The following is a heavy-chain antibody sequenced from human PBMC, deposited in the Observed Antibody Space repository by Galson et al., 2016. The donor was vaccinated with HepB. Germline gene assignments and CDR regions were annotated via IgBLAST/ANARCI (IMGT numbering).Heavy chain of an antibody. Sequence: SLRLSCSASGLSVSTTYMACVRQSPGKRLESVSAIFSGGTTFYADSLMGRFTISRDSSSNTLYLQMRSLRAEDTAVYYCARDSGYNEHGGFDNWGQGTLVTVSS. CDR1: GLSVSTTY. V-gene: IGHV3-66*01. CDR3: ARDSGYNEHGGFDN. D-gene: IGHD5-12*01. J-gene: IGHJ4*02. CDR2: IFSGGTT.